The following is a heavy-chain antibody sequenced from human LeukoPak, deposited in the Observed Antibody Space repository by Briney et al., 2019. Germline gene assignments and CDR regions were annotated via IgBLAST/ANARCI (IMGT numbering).Heavy chain of an antibody. CDR3: YAGYTWETTVVDY. CDR2: INPSGGST. CDR1: GYTFTGYY. J-gene: IGHJ4*02. Sequence: ASVKVSCTASGYTFTGYYMHWVRQAPGQGLEWMGIINPSGGSTSYAQKFQGRVTMTRDTSTSTVYMELSSLRSEDTAVYYCYAGYTWETTVVDYWGQGTLVTVSS. V-gene: IGHV1-46*01. D-gene: IGHD1-1*01.